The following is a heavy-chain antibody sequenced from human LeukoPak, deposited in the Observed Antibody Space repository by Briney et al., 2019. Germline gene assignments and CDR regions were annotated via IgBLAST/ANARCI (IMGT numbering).Heavy chain of an antibody. CDR1: GFIFDDYG. D-gene: IGHD1-26*01. J-gene: IGHJ6*02. CDR2: INWNGGST. CDR3: ARAYPTIPYGMDV. V-gene: IGHV3-20*01. Sequence: GGSLGLFCAASGFIFDDYGMSWVRHAPGKGLECVFGINWNGGSTGYADSVKCRCTFSRDNAKNVLYLHMNSRRAEDTALDHCARAYPTIPYGMDVWGQGTTVTVSS.